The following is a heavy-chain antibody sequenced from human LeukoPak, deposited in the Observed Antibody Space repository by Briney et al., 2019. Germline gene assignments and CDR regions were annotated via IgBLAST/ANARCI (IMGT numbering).Heavy chain of an antibody. D-gene: IGHD2-2*01. CDR3: ARDQRGYCSSTSCSTPFDP. Sequence: ATVKLSCKASGYTITSYGISWVRQAPGQGLEWMGWISAYNGNTNYAQKLQGRVTMTTDTSTSTAYMELRSLRSDDTAVYYCARDQRGYCSSTSCSTPFDPWGQGTLVTVSS. CDR2: ISAYNGNT. V-gene: IGHV1-18*01. CDR1: GYTITSYG. J-gene: IGHJ5*02.